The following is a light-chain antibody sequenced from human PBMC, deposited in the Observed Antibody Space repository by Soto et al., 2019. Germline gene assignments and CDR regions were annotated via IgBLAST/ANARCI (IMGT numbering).Light chain of an antibody. CDR3: CSYAGSPWV. J-gene: IGLJ3*02. CDR2: DVS. V-gene: IGLV2-11*01. CDR1: SSDVGGYNY. Sequence: QSALTQPRSVSGSPGQSVTISCTGTSSDVGGYNYVSWYQQDPGKAPKLMIYDVSKRPSGVPDRFSGSKSGNTASLTISGLQAEDEADYYCCSYAGSPWVFGGGTQRPS.